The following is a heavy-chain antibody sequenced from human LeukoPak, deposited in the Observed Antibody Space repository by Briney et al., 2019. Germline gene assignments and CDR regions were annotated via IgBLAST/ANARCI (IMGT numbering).Heavy chain of an antibody. Sequence: SMKVSRKASGGTFSSYAISWVRQAPGQGLEWMGRIIPILGIANYAQKFQGRVTITADKSTSTAYMELSSLRSEDTAVYYCARDRDIVVVPATKGFDPWGQGTLVTVSS. V-gene: IGHV1-69*04. CDR1: GGTFSSYA. CDR3: ARDRDIVVVPATKGFDP. CDR2: IIPILGIA. J-gene: IGHJ5*02. D-gene: IGHD2-2*01.